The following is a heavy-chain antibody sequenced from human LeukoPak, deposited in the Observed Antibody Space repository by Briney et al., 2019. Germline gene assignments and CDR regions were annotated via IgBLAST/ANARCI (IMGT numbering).Heavy chain of an antibody. V-gene: IGHV3-30*02. CDR2: TPYDGTSK. D-gene: IGHD3-22*01. CDR3: ARDTETYYYDSSGPYDAFDI. Sequence: GGSLRLSCVASGFTFNNYGMFWVRQAPGKGLEWVAFTPYDGTSKYYADSVKGRFTISRDNSKNTLYLQMNSLRVEDTAVYYCARDTETYYYDSSGPYDAFDIWGQGTMVTVSS. CDR1: GFTFNNYG. J-gene: IGHJ3*02.